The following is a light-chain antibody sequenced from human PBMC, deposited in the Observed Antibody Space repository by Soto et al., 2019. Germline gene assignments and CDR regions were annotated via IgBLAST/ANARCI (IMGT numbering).Light chain of an antibody. CDR3: SSYTSSSTVV. CDR2: DVS. J-gene: IGLJ2*01. CDR1: SSDVGNYNY. Sequence: QSALTQPASVSGSRGQSITISCTGNSSDVGNYNYVSWYKQHSGKAPKLMIYDVSYRPSGVSNRFSGFKSGNTASLTISGLQAEDVADYYCSSYTSSSTVVFGGGTKLTVL. V-gene: IGLV2-14*01.